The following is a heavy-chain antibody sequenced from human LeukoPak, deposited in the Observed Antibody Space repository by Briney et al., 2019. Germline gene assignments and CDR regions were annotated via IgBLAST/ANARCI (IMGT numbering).Heavy chain of an antibody. V-gene: IGHV3-7*05. D-gene: IGHD3-22*01. CDR3: TTGFTMIVVVKVGYYGMDV. CDR1: GFTFSRYW. J-gene: IGHJ6*02. CDR2: IKQDGSEK. Sequence: GGSLRLSCAASGFTFSRYWMSWVRQAPGRGLEWVANIKQDGSEKYYVDSVKGRFTISRDNAKNSLYLQMNSLKTEVTAVYYCTTGFTMIVVVKVGYYGMDVWGQGTTVTVSS.